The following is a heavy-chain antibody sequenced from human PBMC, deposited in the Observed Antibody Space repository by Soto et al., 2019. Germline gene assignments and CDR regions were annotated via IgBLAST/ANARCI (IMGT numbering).Heavy chain of an antibody. Sequence: GASVKVSCKASGYTFTSYYMHWVRQAPGQGLEWMGIINPSGGSTSYAQKFQGRVTMTRDTSTSTVYMELSSLRSEDTAVYYCARDQVGVSVAKPGRGYYYGMDVWGQGTTVTVSS. J-gene: IGHJ6*02. CDR2: INPSGGST. V-gene: IGHV1-46*01. CDR3: ARDQVGVSVAKPGRGYYYGMDV. CDR1: GYTFTSYY. D-gene: IGHD1-26*01.